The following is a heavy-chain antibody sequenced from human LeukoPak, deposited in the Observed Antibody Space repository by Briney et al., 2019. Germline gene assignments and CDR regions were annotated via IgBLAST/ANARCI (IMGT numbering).Heavy chain of an antibody. CDR1: GFTFSSYG. CDR2: ISYDGSNK. D-gene: IGHD1-20*01. CDR3: AKTNWIDNPYYFDC. Sequence: GGSLRLSCAASGFTFSSYGMHWVRQAPGKGLEWVAVISYDGSNKYYADSVKGRFTISRDNSKNTLYLQMNSLRAEDTAVYFCAKTNWIDNPYYFDCWGQETLVTVSP. J-gene: IGHJ4*02. V-gene: IGHV3-30*18.